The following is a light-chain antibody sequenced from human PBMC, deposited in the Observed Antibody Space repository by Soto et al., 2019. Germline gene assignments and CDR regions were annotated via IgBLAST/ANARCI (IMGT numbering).Light chain of an antibody. CDR2: DVS. CDR3: CSYTTSNTRQIV. Sequence: LTQPASVAGSPGPSITISCTGTSSDVGGYNYVSWYQQHPGKAPKFMIYDVSNRPSGVSNRFSGSKSGNTASLTISGLQAEDEADYYCCSYTTSNTRQIVFGTGTKVTVL. J-gene: IGLJ1*01. V-gene: IGLV2-14*01. CDR1: SSDVGGYNY.